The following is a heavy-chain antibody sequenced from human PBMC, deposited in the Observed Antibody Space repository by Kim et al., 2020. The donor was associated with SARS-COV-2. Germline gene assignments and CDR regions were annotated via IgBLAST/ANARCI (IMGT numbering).Heavy chain of an antibody. V-gene: IGHV4-59*13. CDR1: GGSISSYY. Sequence: SETLSLTCTVSGGSISSYYWSWIRQPPGKGLEWIGYIYYSGSTNYNPSLKSRVTISVDTSKNQFSLKLSSVTAADTAVYYCARDGTIEYSSSLGAFDFWGQGTMVTVSS. CDR3: ARDGTIEYSSSLGAFDF. J-gene: IGHJ3*01. D-gene: IGHD6-6*01. CDR2: IYYSGST.